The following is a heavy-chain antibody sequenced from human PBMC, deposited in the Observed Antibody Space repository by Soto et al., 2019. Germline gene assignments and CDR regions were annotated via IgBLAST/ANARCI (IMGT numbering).Heavy chain of an antibody. CDR1: GYTFTSYG. CDR2: ISAYNGNT. Sequence: QVQLVQSGAEVKKPGASVKVSCKASGYTFTSYGISWVRQAPGQGLEWMGWISAYNGNTNYAQKLQGRVTMTTDTSTSTAYMELRSLRSDDTAVYYCARVLSTYYYGSGSYTDAFDIWGQGTMVTVSS. J-gene: IGHJ3*02. V-gene: IGHV1-18*01. CDR3: ARVLSTYYYGSGSYTDAFDI. D-gene: IGHD3-10*01.